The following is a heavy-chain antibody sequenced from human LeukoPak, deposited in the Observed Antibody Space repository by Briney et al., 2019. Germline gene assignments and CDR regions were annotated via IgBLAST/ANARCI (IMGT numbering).Heavy chain of an antibody. CDR3: ARGGSWYLSF. CDR2: ISYSGST. J-gene: IGHJ4*02. CDR1: GGSVSSSNW. D-gene: IGHD6-13*01. V-gene: IGHV4-4*02. Sequence: SGTLSLTCAVSGGSVSSSNWWSRVRQPPGKGLEWIGEISYSGSTNYNPSLKSRVTVSVDKSKNQLSLELSSVTAAGTAVYYCARGGSWYLSFWGQRTLVTVSS.